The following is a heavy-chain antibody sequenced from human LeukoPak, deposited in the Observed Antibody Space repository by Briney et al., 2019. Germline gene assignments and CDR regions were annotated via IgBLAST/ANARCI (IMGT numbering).Heavy chain of an antibody. V-gene: IGHV3-7*01. D-gene: IGHD3-3*01. J-gene: IGHJ6*03. CDR2: IKRDGSEK. CDR1: EFTFNNYW. Sequence: GGSLRLSCAASEFTFNNYWMTWVRQAPGKGLEWVANIKRDGSEKHYVDSVRGRFTISRDNAKNSVYLQMNSLRAEDTAVYYCTRGADSDFCFMDVWGKGTTVTVSS. CDR3: TRGADSDFCFMDV.